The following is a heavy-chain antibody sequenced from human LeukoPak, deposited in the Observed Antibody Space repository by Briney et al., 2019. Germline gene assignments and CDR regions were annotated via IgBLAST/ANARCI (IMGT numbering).Heavy chain of an antibody. J-gene: IGHJ4*02. CDR2: ISYDGSNE. Sequence: PGGSLRLSCAASEFTFSSYTMHWVRQAPGKGLEWVAVISYDGSNEYYADSVKGRFTISRDNSKSTLYLQMNSLRAEDATMYYCARAPSGYYPYFDYWGQGTLVTVSS. CDR1: EFTFSSYT. D-gene: IGHD3-3*01. CDR3: ARAPSGYYPYFDY. V-gene: IGHV3-30*04.